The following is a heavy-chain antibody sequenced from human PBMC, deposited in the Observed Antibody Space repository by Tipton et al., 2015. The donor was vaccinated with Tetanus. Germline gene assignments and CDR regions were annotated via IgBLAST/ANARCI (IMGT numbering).Heavy chain of an antibody. J-gene: IGHJ4*02. CDR3: ARNHPPRGYPYGGFHS. Sequence: TLSLTCTVSGGSISTGGYSWNWIRQLPGKGLEWIGYIYDSGNTHYNPSLKSRVTISIDGSKTQFSLKSTSVTAADSAVYYCARNHPPRGYPYGGFHSWGQGTLVTVSS. CDR1: GGSISTGGYS. D-gene: IGHD5-12*01. V-gene: IGHV4-31*03. CDR2: IYDSGNT.